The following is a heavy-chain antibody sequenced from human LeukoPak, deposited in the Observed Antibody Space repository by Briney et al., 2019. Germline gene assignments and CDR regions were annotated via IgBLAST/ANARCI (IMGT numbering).Heavy chain of an antibody. V-gene: IGHV1-2*07. CDR1: LVTFTVYY. Sequence: SVKVSCKLSLVTFTVYYMHWVRHAPGQGLEWMGWINPNSGGTNYAHKFQGRVTMTRDTSISTAYMELSRLRSDDTAMYYCEIYGDPADYWGQGTLVTVSS. D-gene: IGHD4-17*01. CDR3: EIYGDPADY. J-gene: IGHJ4*02. CDR2: INPNSGGT.